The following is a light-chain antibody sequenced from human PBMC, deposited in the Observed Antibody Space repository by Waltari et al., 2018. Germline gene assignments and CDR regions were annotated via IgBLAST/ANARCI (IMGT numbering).Light chain of an antibody. Sequence: QSALTQPASVSGSPGQSITLSCTGTSRDVGGYNYVSWYQQHPGKAPKLMIYDVTNRASGVSSRFTGSKSGNTASLTISGLQTDDEADYYCSSYRKSSTAGGVFGTGTKVTVL. CDR2: DVT. V-gene: IGLV2-14*03. CDR1: SRDVGGYNY. J-gene: IGLJ1*01. CDR3: SSYRKSSTAGGV.